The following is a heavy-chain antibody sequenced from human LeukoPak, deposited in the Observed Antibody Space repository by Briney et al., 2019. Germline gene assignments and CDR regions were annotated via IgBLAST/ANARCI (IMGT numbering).Heavy chain of an antibody. CDR1: GGSFSGYY. J-gene: IGHJ5*02. CDR2: INHSGST. CDR3: ARPLVSPRRTYYDILTGSGWFDP. D-gene: IGHD3-9*01. V-gene: IGHV4-34*01. Sequence: PSETLSLTRAVYGGSFSGYYWSWIRQPPGKGLEWIGEINHSGSTNSNPSLKSRVTTSVDTSKNQFSLKLSSVTAADTAVYYCARPLVSPRRTYYDILTGSGWFDPWGQGTLVTVSS.